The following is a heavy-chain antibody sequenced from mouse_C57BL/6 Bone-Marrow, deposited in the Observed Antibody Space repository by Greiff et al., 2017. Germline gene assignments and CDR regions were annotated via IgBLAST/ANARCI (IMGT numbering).Heavy chain of an antibody. CDR3: ARDYGSTGFAY. Sequence: VPLQQPGAELVRPGSSVKLSCKSSGYTFTSYWMHLVKQRPIQGLELIGNIDPSASETHYNQKFKDKATLTVDKSSSTAYMQLRSLTSEDSAVYYCARDYGSTGFAYWGQGTLVTVSA. D-gene: IGHD1-1*01. V-gene: IGHV1-52*01. CDR1: GYTFTSYW. J-gene: IGHJ3*01. CDR2: IDPSASET.